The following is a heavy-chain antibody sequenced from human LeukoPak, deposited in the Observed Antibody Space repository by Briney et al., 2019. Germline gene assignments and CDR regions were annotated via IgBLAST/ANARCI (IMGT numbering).Heavy chain of an antibody. Sequence: SETLSLTCTVSGGSISSNYYWGWIRQPPGKGLEWIGSIYYSGSTYYNPSLKSRVTISVDTSKNQFSLKLSSVTAADTAVYYCARAPGAALDWGQGTLVTVSS. J-gene: IGHJ4*02. CDR1: GGSISSNYY. CDR2: IYYSGST. CDR3: ARAPGAALD. V-gene: IGHV4-39*07. D-gene: IGHD2-15*01.